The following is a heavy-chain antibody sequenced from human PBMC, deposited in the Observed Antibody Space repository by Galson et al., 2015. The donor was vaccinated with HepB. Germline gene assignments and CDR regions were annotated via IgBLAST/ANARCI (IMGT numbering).Heavy chain of an antibody. CDR1: GYTFTGYY. J-gene: IGHJ6*03. V-gene: IGHV1-2*02. Sequence: SVKVSCKASGYTFTGYYMHWVRQAPGQGLEWMGWINPNSGGTNYAQKFQGRVTMTRDTSISTAYMELSRLRSDDTAVYYCARATVTTVDYYYYYMDVWGKGTTVTVSS. CDR2: INPNSGGT. D-gene: IGHD4-17*01. CDR3: ARATVTTVDYYYYYMDV.